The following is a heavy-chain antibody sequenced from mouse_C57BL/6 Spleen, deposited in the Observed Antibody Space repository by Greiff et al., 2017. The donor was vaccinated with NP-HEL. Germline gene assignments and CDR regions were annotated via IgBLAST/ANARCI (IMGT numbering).Heavy chain of an antibody. J-gene: IGHJ2*01. CDR3: AREGHSFYFDY. Sequence: EVKVEESGGGLVKPGGSLKLSCAASGFTFSSYAMSWVRQTPEKRLEWVATISDGGSYTYYPDNVKGRFTISRDNAKNNLYLQMSHLKSEDTAMYYCAREGHSFYFDYWGQGTTLTVSS. CDR1: GFTFSSYA. CDR2: ISDGGSYT. D-gene: IGHD3-1*01. V-gene: IGHV5-4*01.